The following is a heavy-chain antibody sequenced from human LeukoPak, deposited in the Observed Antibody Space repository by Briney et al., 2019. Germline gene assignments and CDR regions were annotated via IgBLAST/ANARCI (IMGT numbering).Heavy chain of an antibody. CDR1: GITFSSYV. CDR3: ARGPSGYHNT. V-gene: IGHV3-30*02. D-gene: IGHD5-12*01. Sequence: GGSLRLSCAASGITFSSYVMHWVRQAPGKGLEWVTFVRYDGSNKYYADSVKGRFTISRDNSKSTLYIQMNSLRAEDTAVYYCARGPSGYHNTGGQGTLVTVSS. CDR2: VRYDGSNK. J-gene: IGHJ4*02.